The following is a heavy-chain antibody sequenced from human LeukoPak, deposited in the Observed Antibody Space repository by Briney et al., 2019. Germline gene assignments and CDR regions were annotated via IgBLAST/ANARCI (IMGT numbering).Heavy chain of an antibody. V-gene: IGHV3-21*01. J-gene: IGHJ4*02. CDR3: ARLRRNSDRSGYYYYYDY. CDR1: GYTFSSYS. D-gene: IGHD3-22*01. Sequence: GGSLRLSCAASGYTFSSYSINWVRQAPGKGLEWVSSISVGSNYIFYADSVRGRFSISRDDARNSLYLQMDSLRGDDTAVYYCARLRRNSDRSGYYYYYDYWGQGTLVTVSS. CDR2: ISVGSNYI.